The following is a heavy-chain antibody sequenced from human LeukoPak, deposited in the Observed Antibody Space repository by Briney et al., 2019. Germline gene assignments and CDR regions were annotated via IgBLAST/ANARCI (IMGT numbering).Heavy chain of an antibody. CDR3: ARASDSMFYYYYGMDV. J-gene: IGHJ6*02. Sequence: GGSLRLSCAASGFTFSDYYMSWIRRAPGKGLEWVSYISSSGSTIYYADSVKGRFTISRDNAKNSLYLQMNSLRAEDTAVYYCARASDSMFYYYYGMDVWGQGTTVTVSS. CDR2: ISSSGSTI. D-gene: IGHD3-10*02. V-gene: IGHV3-11*01. CDR1: GFTFSDYY.